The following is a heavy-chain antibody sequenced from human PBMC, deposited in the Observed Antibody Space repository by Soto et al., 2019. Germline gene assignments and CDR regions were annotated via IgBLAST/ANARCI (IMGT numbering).Heavy chain of an antibody. D-gene: IGHD6-19*01. Sequence: QVQLVQSGAEVKKPGSSVKVSCKASGGTFSSYTISWVRQAPGQGLEWMGRIIPILGIANYAQKFQGRVTITADKSPSTAYMELSSLRSEDTAVYYCARDLGTSIEVAGGEDYWGQGTLVTVSS. J-gene: IGHJ4*02. CDR2: IIPILGIA. CDR3: ARDLGTSIEVAGGEDY. CDR1: GGTFSSYT. V-gene: IGHV1-69*08.